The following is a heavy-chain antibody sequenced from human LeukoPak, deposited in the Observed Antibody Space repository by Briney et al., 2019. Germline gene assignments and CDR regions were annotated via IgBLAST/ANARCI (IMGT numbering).Heavy chain of an antibody. CDR3: AREVAVGIGAYNF. Sequence: HPGGSLRLSCVASGFTFTSFYVSWVRQAPGKGLEWVANINLDGSEQYYVDSVKGRFTISRDNAKNSLYLQMNSLWAEDTAVYYCAREVAVGIGAYNFWGQGTLVTVSS. V-gene: IGHV3-7*01. CDR1: GFTFTSFY. D-gene: IGHD6-13*01. J-gene: IGHJ4*02. CDR2: INLDGSEQ.